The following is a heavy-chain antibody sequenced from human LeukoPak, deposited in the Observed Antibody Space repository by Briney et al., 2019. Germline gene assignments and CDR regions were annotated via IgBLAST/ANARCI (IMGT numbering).Heavy chain of an antibody. Sequence: GGSLRLSCAASGFTLSTYWMHWVRQAPGKGLVWVSLISSDGSTTNYADSVKGRFTISRDNAKNSLHLQMHSLRVEDTAVYYCARKSGSGNFPLDYWGQGTLLTVSS. V-gene: IGHV3-74*01. CDR3: ARKSGSGNFPLDY. D-gene: IGHD3-10*01. CDR2: ISSDGSTT. CDR1: GFTLSTYW. J-gene: IGHJ4*02.